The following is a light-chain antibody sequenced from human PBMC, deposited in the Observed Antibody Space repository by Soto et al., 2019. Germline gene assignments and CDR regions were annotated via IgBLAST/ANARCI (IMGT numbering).Light chain of an antibody. CDR2: EGS. CDR3: CSYAGSRV. V-gene: IGLV2-23*01. CDR1: SSDVGSYNL. Sequence: QSALTQPASVSGSPGQSITISCTGTSSDVGSYNLVSWYQQHPGKAPKLMIYEGSKRPSGVSNRFSGSKSGNTASLTISGLLAEDESDYYCCSYAGSRVFGGGTKRTVL. J-gene: IGLJ3*02.